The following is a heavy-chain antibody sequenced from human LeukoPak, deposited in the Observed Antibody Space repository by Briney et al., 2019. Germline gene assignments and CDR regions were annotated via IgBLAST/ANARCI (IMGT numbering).Heavy chain of an antibody. D-gene: IGHD2-2*01. J-gene: IGHJ6*02. CDR1: GGTFSSYA. V-gene: IGHV1-3*01. CDR3: ARKPYYCSSTSCYGHYYGMDV. CDR2: INAGNGNT. Sequence: GASVKVSCKASGGTFSSYAMHWVRQAPGQRLEWMGWINAGNGNTKYSQKFQGRVTITRDTSASTAYMELSSLRSEDTAVYYCARKPYYCSSTSCYGHYYGMDVWGQGTTVTVSS.